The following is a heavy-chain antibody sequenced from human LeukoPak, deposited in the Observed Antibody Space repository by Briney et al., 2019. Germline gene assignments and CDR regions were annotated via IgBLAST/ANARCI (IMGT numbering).Heavy chain of an antibody. D-gene: IGHD3-22*01. CDR2: INSDGSST. V-gene: IGHV3-74*01. CDR3: AREYYYDSSGYFSSGFDP. Sequence: GGSLRLSCAASGFTVSNNYMSWVRQAPGKGLVWVSRINSDGSSTSYADSVKGRFTISRDNAKNTLYLQMNSLRAEDTAVYYCAREYYYDSSGYFSSGFDPWGQGTLVTVSS. J-gene: IGHJ5*02. CDR1: GFTVSNNY.